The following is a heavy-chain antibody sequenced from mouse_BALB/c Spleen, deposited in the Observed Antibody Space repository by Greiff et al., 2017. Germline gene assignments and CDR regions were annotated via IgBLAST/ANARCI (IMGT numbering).Heavy chain of an antibody. J-gene: IGHJ3*01. CDR3: AREGSSNGIHGGFAY. Sequence: EVQLQESGPGLVKPSQSLSLTCSVTGYSITSGYYWNWIRQFPGNKLEWMGYISYDGSNNYNPSLKNRISITRDTSKNQFFLKLNSVTTEDTATYDCAREGSSNGIHGGFAYWGQGTLVTVSA. CDR1: GYSITSGYY. D-gene: IGHD2-1*01. CDR2: ISYDGSN. V-gene: IGHV3-6*02.